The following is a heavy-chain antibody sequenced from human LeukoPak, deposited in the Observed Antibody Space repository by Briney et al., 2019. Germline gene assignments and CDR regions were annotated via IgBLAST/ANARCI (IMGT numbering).Heavy chain of an antibody. Sequence: SETLSLTCTVSGGSISSSSNYWGWIRQPPGKGLEWNGSIYYRGSTYYNPSLKSRVTISVDTSKNQFSLKLSSVTAADTAVYYCARQLGYCSSTSCYADKVDYWGQGTLVTVSS. D-gene: IGHD2-2*01. CDR2: IYYRGST. J-gene: IGHJ4*02. V-gene: IGHV4-39*01. CDR1: GGSISSSSNY. CDR3: ARQLGYCSSTSCYADKVDY.